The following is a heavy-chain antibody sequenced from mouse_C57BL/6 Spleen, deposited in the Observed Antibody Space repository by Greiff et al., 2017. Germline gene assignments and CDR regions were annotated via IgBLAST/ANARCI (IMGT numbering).Heavy chain of an antibody. CDR2: IDPETGGT. D-gene: IGHD1-1*01. V-gene: IGHV1-15*01. CDR3: TRHLYYYGSIYLPFDY. J-gene: IGHJ2*01. CDR1: GYTFTDYE. Sequence: VQLQQSGAELVRPGASVTLSCKASGYTFTDYEMHWVKQTPVHGLEWIGAIDPETGGTAYNQKFKGKAILTADKSSSTAYMELRSLTSEDSAVYYCTRHLYYYGSIYLPFDYWGQGTTLTVSS.